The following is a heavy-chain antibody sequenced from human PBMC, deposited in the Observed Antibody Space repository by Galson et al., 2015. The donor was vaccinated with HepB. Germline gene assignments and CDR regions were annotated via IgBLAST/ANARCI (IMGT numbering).Heavy chain of an antibody. CDR2: INPSGGST. J-gene: IGHJ6*02. Sequence: SVKVSCKASGYTFTSYYMHWVRQAPGQGLEWMGIINPSGGSTSYAQKFQGRVTMTRDTSTSTVYMELSSLRSEDTAVYYCARVLYYDFWSGYLMEPQYGMDVWGQGTTVTVSS. CDR1: GYTFTSYY. CDR3: ARVLYYDFWSGYLMEPQYGMDV. V-gene: IGHV1-46*01. D-gene: IGHD3-3*01.